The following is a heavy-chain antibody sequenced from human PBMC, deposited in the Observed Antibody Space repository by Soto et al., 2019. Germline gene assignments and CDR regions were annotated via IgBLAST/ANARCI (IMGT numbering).Heavy chain of an antibody. V-gene: IGHV3-33*01. CDR2: IWYDGSNK. D-gene: IGHD3-3*01. Sequence: QVQLVESGGGVVQPGRSLRLSCAASGFTFSSYGMHWVRQAPGKGLEWVAVIWYDGSNKYYADSVKGRFTISRDNSKNTRYLQMNSLRAEDTAVYYCAREENYDYTNWFDPWGQGTLVTVSS. CDR1: GFTFSSYG. CDR3: AREENYDYTNWFDP. J-gene: IGHJ5*02.